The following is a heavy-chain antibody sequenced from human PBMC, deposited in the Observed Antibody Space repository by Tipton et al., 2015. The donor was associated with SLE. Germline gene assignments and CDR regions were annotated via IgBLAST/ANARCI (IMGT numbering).Heavy chain of an antibody. J-gene: IGHJ4*02. CDR2: IWYDGSNK. D-gene: IGHD6-19*01. CDR3: AKDRWSSGWTFDY. CDR1: GFTFSSYG. Sequence: SLRLSCPASGFTFSSYGMHWVRQAPGKGLEWVAVIWYDGSNKYYADSVKGRFTISRDNSKNTLYLQMISLRAEDTAVYYCAKDRWSSGWTFDYWGQGTLVTVSS. V-gene: IGHV3-30*18.